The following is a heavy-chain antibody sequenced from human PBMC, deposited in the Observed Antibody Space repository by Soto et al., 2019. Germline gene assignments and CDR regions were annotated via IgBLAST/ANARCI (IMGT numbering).Heavy chain of an antibody. J-gene: IGHJ4*02. V-gene: IGHV3-49*04. Sequence: LRLSCTASGFTFGDYAMSWVRQAPGKGLEWVGFIRSKAYGGTTEYAASVKGRFTISRDDSKSIAYLQMNSLKAEDTAVYYCTREVRYFDWLPSPDYWGQGTLVTVSS. D-gene: IGHD3-9*01. CDR3: TREVRYFDWLPSPDY. CDR1: GFTFGDYA. CDR2: IRSKAYGGTT.